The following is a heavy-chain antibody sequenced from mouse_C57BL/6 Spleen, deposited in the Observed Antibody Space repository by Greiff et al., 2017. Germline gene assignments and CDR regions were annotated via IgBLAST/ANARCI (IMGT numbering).Heavy chain of an antibody. CDR1: GYTFTDYE. CDR2: IDPETGGT. J-gene: IGHJ1*03. D-gene: IGHD1-1*01. V-gene: IGHV1-15*01. Sequence: VKLQESGAELVRPGASVTLSCKASGYTFTDYEMHWVKQTPVHGLEWIGAIDPETGGTAYNQKFKGKAILTADKSSSTAYMELRSLTSEDSAVYYCTRSGYYGSRRFDVWGTGTTVTVAS. CDR3: TRSGYYGSRRFDV.